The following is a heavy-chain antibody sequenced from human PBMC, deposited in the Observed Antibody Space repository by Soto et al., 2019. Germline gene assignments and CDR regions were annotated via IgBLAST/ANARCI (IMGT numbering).Heavy chain of an antibody. D-gene: IGHD6-13*01. CDR2: IIPILGIA. V-gene: IGHV1-69*08. CDR1: GGTFSSYT. CDR3: AREGGIAAAVPFSQGWWFDP. J-gene: IGHJ5*02. Sequence: QVQLVQSGAEVKKPGSSVKVSCKASGGTFSSYTISWVRQAPGQGLEWMGRIIPILGIANYAQKFQGRVTITADKSXXTXYMXLSSLRSEDTAVYYCAREGGIAAAVPFSQGWWFDPWGQGTLVTVSS.